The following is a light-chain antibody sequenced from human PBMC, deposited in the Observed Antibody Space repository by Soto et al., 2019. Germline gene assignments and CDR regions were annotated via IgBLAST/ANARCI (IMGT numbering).Light chain of an antibody. CDR3: QSYDSSLSDVV. J-gene: IGLJ2*01. V-gene: IGLV1-40*01. Sequence: QPVLTQPPSVSGAPGQRVTISCTGSSSNIGAGYDVPWYQQLPGTAPKLLIYGNTNRPAGVPERFSGSKSGTSASLAITGRQAEYEADYYCQSYDSSLSDVVFGGGTKLTVL. CDR2: GNT. CDR1: SSNIGAGYD.